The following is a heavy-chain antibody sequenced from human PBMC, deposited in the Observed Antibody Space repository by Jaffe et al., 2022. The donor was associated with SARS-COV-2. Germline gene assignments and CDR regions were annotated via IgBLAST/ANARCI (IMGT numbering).Heavy chain of an antibody. CDR1: GGSISSYY. CDR3: ASTPRRGEGSSWHYY. Sequence: QVQLQESGPGLVKPSETLSLTCTVSGGSISSYYWSWIRQPPGKGLEWIGYIYYSGSTNYNPSLKSRVTISVDTSKNQFSLKLSSVTAADTAVYYCASTPRRGEGSSWHYYWGQGTLVTVSS. J-gene: IGHJ4*02. D-gene: IGHD6-13*01. CDR2: IYYSGST. V-gene: IGHV4-59*08.